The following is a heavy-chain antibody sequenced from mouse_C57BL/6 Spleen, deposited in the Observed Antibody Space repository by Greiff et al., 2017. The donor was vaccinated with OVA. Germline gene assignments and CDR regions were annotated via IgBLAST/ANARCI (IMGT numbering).Heavy chain of an antibody. D-gene: IGHD1-1*01. J-gene: IGHJ1*03. V-gene: IGHV1-55*01. Sequence: VKLQQPGAELVKPGASVKMSCKASGYTFTSYWITWVKQRPGQGLEWIGDIYPGSGSTNYNEKFKSKATLTVDTSSSTAYMQLSSLTSEDSAVYYCARCPGSRGWYFDVWGTGTTVTVSS. CDR3: ARCPGSRGWYFDV. CDR1: GYTFTSYW. CDR2: IYPGSGST.